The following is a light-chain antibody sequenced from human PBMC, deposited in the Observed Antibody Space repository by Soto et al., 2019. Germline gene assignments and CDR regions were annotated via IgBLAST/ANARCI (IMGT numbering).Light chain of an antibody. CDR3: QQYATSPYT. CDR1: QGVTSSY. J-gene: IGKJ2*01. Sequence: EIVLTQSPGTLSLSPGERATLSCRASQGVTSSYLAWYQHKSGQAPRLLIFTASTRATGVPDRFSGSGSGTDFTLNISRLDPEDFAVYYCQQYATSPYTFGQGTKLEIK. CDR2: TAS. V-gene: IGKV3-20*01.